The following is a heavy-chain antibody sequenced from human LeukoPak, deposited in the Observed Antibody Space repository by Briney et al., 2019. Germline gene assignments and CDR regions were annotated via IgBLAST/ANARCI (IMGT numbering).Heavy chain of an antibody. D-gene: IGHD1-26*01. CDR2: ITSSSTYR. Sequence: GGSLRLSCAASGFTFSNYNMNWVRQAPGKGLEWVSSITSSSTYRYYADSVKGRFTISRDNAKNSLYLQINSLGAEDTAVYYCAKAMGATNFDYWGQGTLVTVSS. CDR3: AKAMGATNFDY. J-gene: IGHJ4*02. CDR1: GFTFSNYN. V-gene: IGHV3-21*04.